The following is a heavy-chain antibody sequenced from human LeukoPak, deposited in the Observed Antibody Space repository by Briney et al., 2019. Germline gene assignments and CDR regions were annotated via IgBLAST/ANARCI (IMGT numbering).Heavy chain of an antibody. CDR1: GGSISSYY. J-gene: IGHJ4*02. CDR2: IFYTGTT. Sequence: SETLSLTCTVSGGSISSYYWSWIRQPPGKGLGWIAHIFYTGTTTYNPSLKSRVTISVDTSKNQFSLQLNSVTAADTAMYYCARLSAEAYVDYWGQGTVVTVSS. CDR3: ARLSAEAYVDY. V-gene: IGHV4-59*08. D-gene: IGHD1-26*01.